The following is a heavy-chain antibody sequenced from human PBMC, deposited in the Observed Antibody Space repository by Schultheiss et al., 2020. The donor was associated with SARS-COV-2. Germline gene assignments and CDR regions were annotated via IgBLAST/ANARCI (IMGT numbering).Heavy chain of an antibody. Sequence: GESLKISCAASGFTFSSYWMHWVRQAPGKGLEWVAVIWYDGSNKYYADSVKGRFTISRDNSKNTLYLQMNSLRAEDTAVYYCATPDGITMVRGVLYPGDYWGQGTLVTVSS. CDR2: IWYDGSNK. CDR3: ATPDGITMVRGVLYPGDY. J-gene: IGHJ4*02. D-gene: IGHD3-10*01. V-gene: IGHV3-33*08. CDR1: GFTFSSYW.